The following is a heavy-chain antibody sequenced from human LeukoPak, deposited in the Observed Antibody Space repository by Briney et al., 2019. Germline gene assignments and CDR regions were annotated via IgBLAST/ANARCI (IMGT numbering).Heavy chain of an antibody. CDR2: INPSGGHA. J-gene: IGHJ4*02. V-gene: IGHV1-46*01. D-gene: IGHD2-2*01. Sequence: ASVKVSCKASGYTFTSYYMHWVQQAPGQGLEWMGIINPSGGHATYAQKFQGRVIMTRDTSTSTVYMDLSSLRSEDTAVYYCAKAASLWSYGGFDNWGQGTLVTVSS. CDR1: GYTFTSYY. CDR3: AKAASLWSYGGFDN.